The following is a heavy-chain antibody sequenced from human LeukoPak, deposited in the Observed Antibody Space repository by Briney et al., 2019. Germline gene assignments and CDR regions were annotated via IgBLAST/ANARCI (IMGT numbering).Heavy chain of an antibody. CDR1: GFTFSSYW. CDR3: ARVEGGYSGYRLDY. Sequence: GSLRLSCAASGFTFSSYWMSWVRQAPGKGLEWIGSIYYSGSTYYNPSLKSRVTISVDTSKNQFSLKLSSVTAADTAVYYCARVEGGYSGYRLDYWGQGTLVTVSS. D-gene: IGHD5-12*01. CDR2: IYYSGST. V-gene: IGHV4-39*07. J-gene: IGHJ4*02.